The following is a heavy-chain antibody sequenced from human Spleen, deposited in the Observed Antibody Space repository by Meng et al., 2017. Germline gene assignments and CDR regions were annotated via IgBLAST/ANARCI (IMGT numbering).Heavy chain of an antibody. Sequence: VHLQESGPGLVRPSETLSLTCTVSGGSVSSGSYYWSWIRQPPGKGLEWIGYIYYSGSTKYNPSLKSRVTISIDTSKNQFSLKLSSVTAADTAVYYCARSAYCNGDCYSGYWYFDLWGRGTLVTVSS. J-gene: IGHJ2*01. CDR2: IYYSGST. V-gene: IGHV4-61*01. D-gene: IGHD2-21*02. CDR1: GGSVSSGSYY. CDR3: ARSAYCNGDCYSGYWYFDL.